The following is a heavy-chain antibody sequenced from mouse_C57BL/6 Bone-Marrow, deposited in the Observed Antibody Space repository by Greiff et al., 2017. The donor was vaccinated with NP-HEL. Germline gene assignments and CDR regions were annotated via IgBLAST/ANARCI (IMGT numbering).Heavy chain of an antibody. D-gene: IGHD1-1*01. V-gene: IGHV5-6*01. J-gene: IGHJ2*01. Sequence: EVQVVESGGDLVKPGGSLKLSCAASGFTFSSYGMSWVRQTPDKRLEWVATISSGGSYTYYPDSVKGRFTISRDNAKNTLYLQMSSLKSEDTAMYYCARHVYYYGSSYDYWGQGTTLTVSS. CDR3: ARHVYYYGSSYDY. CDR2: ISSGGSYT. CDR1: GFTFSSYG.